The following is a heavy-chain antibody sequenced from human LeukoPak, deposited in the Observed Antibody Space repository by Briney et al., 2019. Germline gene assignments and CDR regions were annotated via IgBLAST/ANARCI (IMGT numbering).Heavy chain of an antibody. Sequence: GGSLRLSCAASGFTFSSYAMSWVRQAPGKGLEWVSAISGSGGSTYYADSVKGRFTISRDNSKNTLYLQMNSLRAEDTAVYYCAKVERYCSSTGCRNDAFDIWGQGTMVTVSS. V-gene: IGHV3-23*01. CDR2: ISGSGGST. CDR3: AKVERYCSSTGCRNDAFDI. CDR1: GFTFSSYA. J-gene: IGHJ3*02. D-gene: IGHD2-2*01.